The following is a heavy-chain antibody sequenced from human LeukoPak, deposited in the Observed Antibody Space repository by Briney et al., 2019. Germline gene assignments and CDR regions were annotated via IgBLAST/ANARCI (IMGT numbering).Heavy chain of an antibody. J-gene: IGHJ6*03. CDR3: ARGVDYALWSDSSYQFYYMDV. CDR1: GYTFSSSD. CDR2: MKPNSGHT. Sequence: ASVKVSCKASGYTFSSSDINWVRQATGQGREWMGWMKPNSGHTGYAQKFQGRITFTRNTSISTAYTELSSLRPEDTAVYFCARGVDYALWSDSSYQFYYMDVWGKGATVTVSS. V-gene: IGHV1-8*03. D-gene: IGHD3-3*01.